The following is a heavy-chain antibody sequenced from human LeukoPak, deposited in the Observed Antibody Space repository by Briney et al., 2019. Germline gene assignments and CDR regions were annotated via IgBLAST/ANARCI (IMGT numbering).Heavy chain of an antibody. Sequence: PSETLSLTCTVSGGSISSYYWSWIRQPPGKGLEWIGYIYYSGSTNYNPSLKSRVTISVDTSKNQFSLKLSSVTAADTAVYYCARDTNWPGITMVRGVDYYYYGMDVWGQGTTVTVSS. D-gene: IGHD3-10*01. V-gene: IGHV4-59*01. J-gene: IGHJ6*02. CDR1: GGSISSYY. CDR3: ARDTNWPGITMVRGVDYYYYGMDV. CDR2: IYYSGST.